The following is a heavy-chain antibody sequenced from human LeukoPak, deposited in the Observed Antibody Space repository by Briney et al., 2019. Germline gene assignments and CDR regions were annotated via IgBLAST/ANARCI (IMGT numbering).Heavy chain of an antibody. V-gene: IGHV4-59*11. CDR1: GGSITSHS. Sequence: SETLSLTCTVSGGSITSHSWSWIRQPPGKGLEWIGYIFYTGHTNYNPSLRSRVTISLDTSKTHFSLRLSSVTAADTAAYYCARDTDRRSSPGSWFDPWGQGTLVTVSS. D-gene: IGHD2-15*01. J-gene: IGHJ5*02. CDR3: ARDTDRRSSPGSWFDP. CDR2: IFYTGHT.